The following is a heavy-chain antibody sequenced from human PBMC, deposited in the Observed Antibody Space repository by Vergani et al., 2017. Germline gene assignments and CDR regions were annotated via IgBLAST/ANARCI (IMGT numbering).Heavy chain of an antibody. J-gene: IGHJ6*02. Sequence: QVQLQQWGAGLLKPSETLSLTCAVYGGSFSGYYWSWIRQPPGKGLEWIGEINHSGSTNYNPSLQSRVTISVDTSKNQFSLKLSSVTAADTAVYYCARLRRIAAAGTPYYGMDVWGQGTTVTVSS. CDR1: GGSFSGYY. V-gene: IGHV4-34*01. CDR3: ARLRRIAAAGTPYYGMDV. CDR2: INHSGST. D-gene: IGHD6-13*01.